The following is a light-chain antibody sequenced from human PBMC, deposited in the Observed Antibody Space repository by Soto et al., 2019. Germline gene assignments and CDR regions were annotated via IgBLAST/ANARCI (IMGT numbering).Light chain of an antibody. Sequence: EVLLTQSPATLSLSPGERATLSCRASQSVSNYLMWYQQKPGQAPRLLIYDASNRATGIPARFSGRGSGTDFTRTISSLEPDDFALYYCQQRTHWPPTFGGGTKVEIK. J-gene: IGKJ4*01. CDR1: QSVSNY. V-gene: IGKV3-11*01. CDR3: QQRTHWPPT. CDR2: DAS.